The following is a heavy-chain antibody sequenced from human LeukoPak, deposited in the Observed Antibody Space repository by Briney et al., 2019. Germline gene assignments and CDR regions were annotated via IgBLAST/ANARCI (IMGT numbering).Heavy chain of an antibody. J-gene: IGHJ3*02. CDR3: ARDRAGGDAFDI. D-gene: IGHD3-16*01. CDR1: GFTFSSYW. V-gene: IGHV3-7*01. CDR2: IKQDGSEK. Sequence: GGSLRLSCAASGFTFSSYWMSWVRQAPGKGLEWVANIKQDGSEKYYVDSEKGRFTISRDNAKNSLYLQMDSLRVEDTAVYYCARDRAGGDAFDIWGQGTMVTVSS.